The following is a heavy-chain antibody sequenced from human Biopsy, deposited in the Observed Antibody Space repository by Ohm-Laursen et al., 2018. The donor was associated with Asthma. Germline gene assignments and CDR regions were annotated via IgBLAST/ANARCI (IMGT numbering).Heavy chain of an antibody. D-gene: IGHD3-10*01. CDR2: ISYDGSTK. CDR3: ARDVVWFREVGGMDV. CDR1: GFTFSTYG. Sequence: SLRLSCTASGFTFSTYGMHWVRRAPGKGLEWVAVISYDGSTKYSADSVKGRFIVSRDISKNILSLQMNSLRPEDTAVYYCARDVVWFREVGGMDVWGQGTTVTVSS. V-gene: IGHV3-30*03. J-gene: IGHJ6*02.